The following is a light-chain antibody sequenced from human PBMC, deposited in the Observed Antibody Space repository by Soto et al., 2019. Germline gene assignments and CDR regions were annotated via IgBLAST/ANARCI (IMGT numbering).Light chain of an antibody. CDR3: QRYGSSPMYA. Sequence: EIVLTQSPGTLSLSPGERATLSCRASQSVTNNYLAWYQQKPGQAPRLLIYGASSRATGIPDRFSGSGSGTDFTLTISRLVPEDFALYYCQRYGSSPMYAFGQGTKLEIK. CDR2: GAS. V-gene: IGKV3-20*01. J-gene: IGKJ2*01. CDR1: QSVTNNY.